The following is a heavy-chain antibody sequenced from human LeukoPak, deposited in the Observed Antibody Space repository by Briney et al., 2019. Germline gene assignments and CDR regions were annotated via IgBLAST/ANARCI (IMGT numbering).Heavy chain of an antibody. CDR2: ISGSGSST. V-gene: IGHV3-23*01. J-gene: IGHJ4*02. Sequence: GGSLRLSCAASGFTFSSYAMSWVRQAPGKGLEWVSAISGSGSSTYYADSVKGRFTISRDSSKNTLYLQMNSLRAEDTAVYYCAGYNCSSTRCYTGGFDYWGQGTLVTVSS. D-gene: IGHD2-2*02. CDR1: GFTFSSYA. CDR3: AGYNCSSTRCYTGGFDY.